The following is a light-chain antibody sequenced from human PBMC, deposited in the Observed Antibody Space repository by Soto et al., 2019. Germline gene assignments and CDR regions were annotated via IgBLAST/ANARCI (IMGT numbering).Light chain of an antibody. J-gene: IGKJ1*01. V-gene: IGKV3-15*01. CDR1: QSVSSN. Sequence: EIVMTQSPATLSVSPGERATLSCRASQSVSSNLAWYQQKPGQAPRLLIYGASTRATGIPARFSGSGSGTEFTLTISSLQSEDFAVYYCQQYTDWLLTFGQGTKVDIK. CDR2: GAS. CDR3: QQYTDWLLT.